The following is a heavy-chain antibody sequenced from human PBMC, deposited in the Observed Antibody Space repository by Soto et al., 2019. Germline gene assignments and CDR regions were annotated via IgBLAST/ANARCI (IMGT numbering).Heavy chain of an antibody. D-gene: IGHD6-13*01. CDR3: ARAKSGIAAADY. CDR1: GFTFSSYA. J-gene: IGHJ4*02. CDR2: ISSNGGST. V-gene: IGHV3-64*01. Sequence: GGSLRLSCAASGFTFSSYAMHWVRQAPGKGLEYVSAISSNGGSTYYANSVKGRFTISRDNSKNTLYLQMGSLRAEDMAVYYCARAKSGIAAADYWGQGTLVTVSS.